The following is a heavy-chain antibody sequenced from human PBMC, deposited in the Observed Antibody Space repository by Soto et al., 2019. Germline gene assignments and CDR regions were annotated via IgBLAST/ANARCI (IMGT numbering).Heavy chain of an antibody. D-gene: IGHD6-13*01. Sequence: QVQLVQSGAEVKKPGASVKVSCKTSGYTFTMYGISWVRQAPEQGLEWMGWISTYNGNTNSAQKFQGRVTMTTDTSTSTAYMELRSLRSDDTAVYYCARSPYTNSWYYFDYWGQGTLVIVSS. CDR3: ARSPYTNSWYYFDY. CDR1: GYTFTMYG. V-gene: IGHV1-18*01. CDR2: ISTYNGNT. J-gene: IGHJ4*02.